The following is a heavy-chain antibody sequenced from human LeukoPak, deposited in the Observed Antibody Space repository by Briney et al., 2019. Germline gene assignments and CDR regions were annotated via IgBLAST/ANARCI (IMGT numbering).Heavy chain of an antibody. CDR2: IKEDGSEK. V-gene: IGHV3-7*01. CDR1: GFTFSAYW. CDR3: ARLTLIANDLCYDY. D-gene: IGHD3-3*01. Sequence: PGGSLSLSCAASGFTFSAYWMRWVRQAPGKGLEWVASIKEDGSEKYYVDSVKGRSTISRDNAKNSLYLQMNSLRAEDTAVYYCARLTLIANDLCYDYWGQGTLVTVSS. J-gene: IGHJ4*02.